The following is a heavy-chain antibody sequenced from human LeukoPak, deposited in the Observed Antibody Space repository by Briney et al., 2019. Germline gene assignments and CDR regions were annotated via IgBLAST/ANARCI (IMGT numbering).Heavy chain of an antibody. V-gene: IGHV3-20*04. J-gene: IGHJ4*02. CDR2: INGNGGST. CDR3: ARSVAASRDY. CDR1: GLTFDDYG. D-gene: IGHD2-15*01. Sequence: PGGSLRLSCAASGLTFDDYGMSGVRQAPGKGLEWVSGINGNGGSTGYADSVKGRFTISRDNAKNSLYLQMNSLRAEDTALYYCARSVAASRDYWGQGTLVTVSS.